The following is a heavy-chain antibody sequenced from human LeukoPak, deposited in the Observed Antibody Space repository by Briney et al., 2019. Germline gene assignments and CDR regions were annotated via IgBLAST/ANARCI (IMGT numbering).Heavy chain of an antibody. V-gene: IGHV3-30*02. D-gene: IGHD6-13*01. CDR3: AKDPYSSSWIIDY. CDR2: IPYDGNNK. J-gene: IGHJ4*02. CDR1: GFTFSNYG. Sequence: GGSLRLSCAASGFTFSNYGMYWVRQAPGKGLQWVAFIPYDGNNKYYGDPVKGRFTVSRDNSKSTLYLQMDSLRAEDTAVYYCAKDPYSSSWIIDYWGQGTLVTVSS.